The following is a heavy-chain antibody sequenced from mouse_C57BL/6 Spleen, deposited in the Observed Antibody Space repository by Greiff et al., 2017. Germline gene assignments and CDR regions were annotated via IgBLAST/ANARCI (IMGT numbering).Heavy chain of an antibody. CDR3: AREGAMVTTGFAY. CDR2: IYPGDGDT. J-gene: IGHJ3*01. V-gene: IGHV1-82*01. Sequence: VQLQQSGPELVKPGASVKISCKASGYAFSSSWMNWVKQRPGKGLEWIGRIYPGDGDTNYNGKFKGKATLTADKSSSTAYMQLSSLTSEDSAVYFCAREGAMVTTGFAYWGQGTLVTVSA. D-gene: IGHD2-2*01. CDR1: GYAFSSSW.